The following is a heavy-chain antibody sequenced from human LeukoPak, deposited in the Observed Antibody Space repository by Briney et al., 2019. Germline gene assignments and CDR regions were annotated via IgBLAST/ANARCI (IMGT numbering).Heavy chain of an antibody. CDR3: ARGNWNQVPFDY. CDR2: IYYSGST. D-gene: IGHD1-1*01. J-gene: IGHJ4*02. V-gene: IGHV4-59*01. Sequence: SETLSLTCTVSGGSISSYYWSWIRQPPGKGLEWIGYIYYSGSTNYNPSLKSRVTISVDTSKNQFSLKLSSVTAADTAVYYCARGNWNQVPFDYWGQGTLVTVSS. CDR1: GGSISSYY.